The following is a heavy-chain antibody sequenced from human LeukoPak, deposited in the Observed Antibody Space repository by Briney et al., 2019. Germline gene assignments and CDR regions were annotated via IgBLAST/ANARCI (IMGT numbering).Heavy chain of an antibody. CDR1: GFTFSSYG. CDR3: ASGYYDSSGYYG. Sequence: PGGSLRPSCSASGFTFSSYGMHWVRQAPSKGLEWVAVISYDGSNKYYADSVKGRFTISRDNSKNTLYLQMNSLRAEDTAVYYCASGYYDSSGYYGWGQGTLVTVSS. V-gene: IGHV3-30*03. J-gene: IGHJ4*02. D-gene: IGHD3-22*01. CDR2: ISYDGSNK.